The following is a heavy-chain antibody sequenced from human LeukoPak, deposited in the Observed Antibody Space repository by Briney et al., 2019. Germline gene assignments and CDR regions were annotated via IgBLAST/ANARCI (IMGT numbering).Heavy chain of an antibody. CDR3: TTNLGGAAPRY. CDR2: IKSKTDGETT. CDR1: GFPFSHAW. J-gene: IGHJ4*02. V-gene: IGHV3-15*01. D-gene: IGHD3-16*01. Sequence: GGSLRLSCGASGFPFSHAWMSWVRQAPGKGLEWVGRIKSKTDGETTDYAAPVKGRFTISRDDSKNTLYLHMNSLKTEDTAVYYCTTNLGGAAPRYWGQGTLVTVSS.